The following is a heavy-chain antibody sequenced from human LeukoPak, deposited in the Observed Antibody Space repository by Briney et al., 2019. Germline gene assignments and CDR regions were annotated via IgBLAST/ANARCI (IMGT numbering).Heavy chain of an antibody. V-gene: IGHV4-39*07. Sequence: PSETLSLTCTVSGGSISSSSYYWGWIRQPPGKGLEWIGSIYYSGSTYYNPSLKSRVTISVDTSMNQFSLKLSSVTAADTAVYYCARDRSDIVVVPAAPDWFDPWGQGTLVTVSS. D-gene: IGHD2-2*01. CDR1: GGSISSSSYY. CDR3: ARDRSDIVVVPAAPDWFDP. J-gene: IGHJ5*02. CDR2: IYYSGST.